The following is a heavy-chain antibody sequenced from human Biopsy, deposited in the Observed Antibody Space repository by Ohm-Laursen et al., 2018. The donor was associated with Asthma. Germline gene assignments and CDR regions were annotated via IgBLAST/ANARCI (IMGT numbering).Heavy chain of an antibody. J-gene: IGHJ4*02. CDR1: GFTFSSYA. V-gene: IGHV3-23*01. CDR2: ISGSGGST. Sequence: SLRLSCTASGFTFSSYAMSWVRQAPGKGLEWVSAISGSGGSTYCADSVKGRFTISRDNSKNTLFLQMNSLRAEDTAVYYCAKFRVAVAAVFHYWGQGTLVTVSS. D-gene: IGHD6-19*01. CDR3: AKFRVAVAAVFHY.